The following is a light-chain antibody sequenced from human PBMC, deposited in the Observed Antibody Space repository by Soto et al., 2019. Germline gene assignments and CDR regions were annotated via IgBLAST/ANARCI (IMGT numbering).Light chain of an antibody. V-gene: IGKV3-20*01. CDR3: QLDGTSPP. CDR2: ASV. J-gene: IGKJ5*01. Sequence: ELVLTQSPGSLSLSPGERATLSCKTSQSDGSNFVAWYQHKPGQAPRLLIYASVQRATGIPDRFSGSASWTDITLTINRLEPEDFAVYYFQLDGTSPPFGQGTRLDLK. CDR1: QSDGSNF.